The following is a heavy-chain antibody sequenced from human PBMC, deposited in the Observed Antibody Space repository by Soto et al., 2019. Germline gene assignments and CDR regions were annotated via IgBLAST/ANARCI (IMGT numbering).Heavy chain of an antibody. V-gene: IGHV3-53*01. CDR3: ARELTQAVGRYSGRYDY. CDR1: GFTVSSNY. J-gene: IGHJ4*02. D-gene: IGHD1-26*01. CDR2: IYSGGST. Sequence: PGGSLRLSCAASGFTVSSNYMSWVRQAPGKGLEWVSVIYSGGSTYYADSVKGRFTISRDNSKNTLYLQMISLRAEDTAVYYCARELTQAVGRYSGRYDYWGQGTLVTVSS.